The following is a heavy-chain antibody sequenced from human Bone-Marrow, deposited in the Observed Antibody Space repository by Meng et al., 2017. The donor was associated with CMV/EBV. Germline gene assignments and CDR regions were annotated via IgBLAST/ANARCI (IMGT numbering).Heavy chain of an antibody. CDR3: VRDHNWGPDY. CDR2: IYPNSGGT. CDR1: GYRVSDHY. D-gene: IGHD1-1*01. Sequence: QAPLVQPGAEVKSPGPSVKVSCQTSGYRVSDHYMHWVRQAPGQGLEWMGWIYPNSGGTHYAQKFQDRVTMTRDTSISTVYMELSRLTSDDTAVYYCVRDHNWGPDYWGQGTLVTVSS. V-gene: IGHV1-2*02. J-gene: IGHJ4*02.